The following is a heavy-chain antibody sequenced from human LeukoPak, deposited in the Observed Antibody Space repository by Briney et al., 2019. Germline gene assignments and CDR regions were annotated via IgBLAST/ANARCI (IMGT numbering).Heavy chain of an antibody. D-gene: IGHD5-18*01. J-gene: IGHJ4*02. Sequence: GGSLRLSCAASGFTFSSYDMHWVRQATGKGLEWVSAIGTAGDTYYPGSVKGRFTISRENAKNSLYLQMNSLRAGDTAVYYCARGGITAPLDYWGQGTLATVSS. CDR2: IGTAGDT. CDR3: ARGGITAPLDY. V-gene: IGHV3-13*01. CDR1: GFTFSSYD.